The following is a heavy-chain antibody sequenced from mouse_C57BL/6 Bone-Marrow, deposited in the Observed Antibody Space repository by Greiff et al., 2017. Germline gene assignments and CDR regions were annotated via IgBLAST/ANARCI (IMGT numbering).Heavy chain of an antibody. CDR3: ARWAGLLRGGAMDY. J-gene: IGHJ4*01. D-gene: IGHD1-1*01. CDR1: GYTFTSYW. Sequence: QVQLQQPGAELVRPGSSVKLSCKASGYTFTSYWMHWVKQRPIQGLEWIGNIDPSDSETHYNQKFKDKATLTVDKSSSTAYMQLSSLTSEDSAVYYCARWAGLLRGGAMDYWGQGTSVTVSA. V-gene: IGHV1-52*01. CDR2: IDPSDSET.